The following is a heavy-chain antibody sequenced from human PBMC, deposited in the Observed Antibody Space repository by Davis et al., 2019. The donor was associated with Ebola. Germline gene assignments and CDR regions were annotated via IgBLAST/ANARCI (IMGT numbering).Heavy chain of an antibody. J-gene: IGHJ4*02. CDR3: ARHRGRWLQN. CDR2: IDPSDSYT. Sequence: WESPKISRKGSGYRFSNYWISWVRQMPGKGLEWMGRIDPSDSYTNYSPSFQGHVTISADKSISTAYLQWSSLKASDTAMYYCARHRGRWLQNWGQGTLVTVSS. V-gene: IGHV5-10-1*01. D-gene: IGHD5-24*01. CDR1: GYRFSNYW.